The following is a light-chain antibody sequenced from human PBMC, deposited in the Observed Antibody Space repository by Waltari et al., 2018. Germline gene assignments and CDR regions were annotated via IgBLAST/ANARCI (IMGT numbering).Light chain of an antibody. CDR1: QDIRNY. J-gene: IGKJ3*01. CDR3: QQYDNLLPFT. V-gene: IGKV1-33*01. Sequence: DIQMTQSPSSLSASIGDRVTITCQASQDIRNYLNWFQQKPGKAPKLLIYDESNLETGVPSRFSGSGSGTDFTFTISSLQPDDIGTYYCQQYDNLLPFTFGPGTKVEIK. CDR2: DES.